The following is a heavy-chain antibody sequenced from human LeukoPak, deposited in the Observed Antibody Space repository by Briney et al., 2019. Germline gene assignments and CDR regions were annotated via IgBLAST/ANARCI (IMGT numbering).Heavy chain of an antibody. D-gene: IGHD3-10*01. Sequence: ASVKVSCKASGYTFTSYYMHWVRQAPGQGLEWMGRINPNSGGTNYAQKFQGRVTMTRDTSISTAYMELSRLRSDDTAVYYCARDGGQYYYGSGSLKLWGQGTLVTVSS. V-gene: IGHV1-2*06. J-gene: IGHJ4*02. CDR3: ARDGGQYYYGSGSLKL. CDR1: GYTFTSYY. CDR2: INPNSGGT.